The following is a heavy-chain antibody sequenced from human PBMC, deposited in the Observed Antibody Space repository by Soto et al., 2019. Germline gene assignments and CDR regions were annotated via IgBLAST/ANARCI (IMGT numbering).Heavy chain of an antibody. CDR1: GFTFNSYG. CDR3: AKDSRRGEVPAALNFDN. J-gene: IGHJ4*02. V-gene: IGHV3-30*18. D-gene: IGHD2-2*01. Sequence: PGGSLRLSCVASGFTFNSYGMHWVRQAPGKGLEWVALISYNGRKEYYADSVKGRFSISRDNSKNTLYVQMNTLREEDTAVYYCAKDSRRGEVPAALNFDNWGRGTLVTVSS. CDR2: ISYNGRKE.